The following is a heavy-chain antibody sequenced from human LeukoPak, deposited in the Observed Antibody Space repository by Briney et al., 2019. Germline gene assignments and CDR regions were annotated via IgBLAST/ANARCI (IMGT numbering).Heavy chain of an antibody. CDR3: ARDISASSGWYGYFDL. CDR2: IIPILGIA. J-gene: IGHJ2*01. CDR1: GGTFSSYA. D-gene: IGHD6-19*01. V-gene: IGHV1-69*04. Sequence: GASVKVSCKASGGTFSSYAISWVGQAPGQGLEWMGRIIPILGIANYAQKFQGRVTITADKSTSTAYMELSSLRSEDTAVYYCARDISASSGWYGYFDLWGRGTLVTVSS.